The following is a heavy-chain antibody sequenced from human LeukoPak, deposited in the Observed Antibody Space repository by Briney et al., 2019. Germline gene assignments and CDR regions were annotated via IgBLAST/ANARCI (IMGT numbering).Heavy chain of an antibody. CDR2: IKQDGSEK. Sequence: SGGSLRLSCAASGFTFSSYWMSWVRQAPGKGLEWVANIKQDGSEKYYVDSVKGRFTISRDNAKDSLYLQMNSLRAEDTAVYYCAKAGTYDFWREEPHAFDIWGQGTMVAVSS. V-gene: IGHV3-7*01. CDR3: AKAGTYDFWREEPHAFDI. CDR1: GFTFSSYW. D-gene: IGHD3-3*01. J-gene: IGHJ3*02.